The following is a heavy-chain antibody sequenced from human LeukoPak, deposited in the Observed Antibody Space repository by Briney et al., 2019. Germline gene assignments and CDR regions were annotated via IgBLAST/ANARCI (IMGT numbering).Heavy chain of an antibody. CDR3: ARGTYYDILTGYYNVLYFDY. J-gene: IGHJ4*02. Sequence: SETLSLTCTVSGGSISSGGYYWSWIRQHPGKGLEWIGYIYYSGSTYYNPPLKSRVTISVDTSKNQFSLKLSSVTAADTAVYYCARGTYYDILTGYYNVLYFDYWGQGTLVTVSS. V-gene: IGHV4-31*03. CDR2: IYYSGST. CDR1: GGSISSGGYY. D-gene: IGHD3-9*01.